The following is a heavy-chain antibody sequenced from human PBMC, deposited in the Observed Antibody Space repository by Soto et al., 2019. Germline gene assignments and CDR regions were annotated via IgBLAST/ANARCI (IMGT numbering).Heavy chain of an antibody. J-gene: IGHJ6*02. V-gene: IGHV1-69*08. CDR3: AREEGDVGGIVGATDGGMDV. CDR2: IIPILGIA. CDR1: GGTFSSYT. Sequence: QVQLVQSGAEVKKPGSSVKVSCKASGGTFSSYTISWVRQAPGQGLEWMGRIIPILGIANYAQKFQGRVTITADKSTSTAYMGLSSLRSEDTAVYYCAREEGDVGGIVGATDGGMDVWGQGTTVTVSS. D-gene: IGHD1-26*01.